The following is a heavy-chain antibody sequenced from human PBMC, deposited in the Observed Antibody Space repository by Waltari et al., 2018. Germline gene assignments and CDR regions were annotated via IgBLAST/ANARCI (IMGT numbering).Heavy chain of an antibody. CDR3: ATFVSGSFTFPDY. V-gene: IGHV3-23*01. J-gene: IGHJ4*02. CDR1: GFTVCYCA. D-gene: IGHD3-16*01. CDR2: ISGCGGST. Sequence: EARRLESGGGLVQPGGSLRLSCAGYGFTVCYCAMTWCRQAPGKGLEWVSAISGCGGSTYYAESVKGRFTISRDNSKNTLYLQMNSLRAEDTAVYYCATFVSGSFTFPDYWGQGTLVTVSS.